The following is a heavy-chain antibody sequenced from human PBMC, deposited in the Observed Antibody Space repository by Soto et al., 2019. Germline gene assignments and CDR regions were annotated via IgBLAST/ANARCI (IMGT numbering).Heavy chain of an antibody. CDR3: ARDRRDGYNTFDY. Sequence: ASVKVSCKASGGTFSSYAISWVRQAPGQGLEWMGIISPSDGITTYAQKFQGRVTMTRDTSTSTVYMELGSLRSEDTAVYYCARDRRDGYNTFDYWGQGTLVTVSS. J-gene: IGHJ4*02. CDR2: ISPSDGIT. V-gene: IGHV1-46*01. CDR1: GGTFSSYA. D-gene: IGHD5-12*01.